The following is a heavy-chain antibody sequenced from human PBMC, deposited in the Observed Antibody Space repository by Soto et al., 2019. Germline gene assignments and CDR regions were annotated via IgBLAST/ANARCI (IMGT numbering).Heavy chain of an antibody. CDR2: VNTYDGTT. CDR1: GFTFTSYP. D-gene: IGHD3-10*01. CDR3: AREYYGTTTWIDN. V-gene: IGHV1-18*04. J-gene: IGHJ4*02. Sequence: GPSVRVSCRSSGFTFTSYPFSLVRQAPGQGLEWMGWVNTYDGTTNIAQQFQDRITLTTDKSAATLFMELTRLTPDDTAVYYCAREYYGTTTWIDNWGQGTLVTVSS.